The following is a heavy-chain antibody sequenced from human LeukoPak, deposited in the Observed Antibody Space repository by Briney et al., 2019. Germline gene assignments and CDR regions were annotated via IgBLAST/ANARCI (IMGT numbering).Heavy chain of an antibody. CDR2: ISASGGST. V-gene: IGHV3-23*01. D-gene: IGHD6-19*01. J-gene: IGHJ4*02. CDR1: GITFSNCA. Sequence: GGSLRLSCATSGITFSNCAMSWVRQAPGEGLEWVSTISASGGSTYYADSVKGRYTTSRDNSKNTVYLQMSSLRAEDTAVYFCAKGTGSSGWRYYFDYWGQGTLVTVSS. CDR3: AKGTGSSGWRYYFDY.